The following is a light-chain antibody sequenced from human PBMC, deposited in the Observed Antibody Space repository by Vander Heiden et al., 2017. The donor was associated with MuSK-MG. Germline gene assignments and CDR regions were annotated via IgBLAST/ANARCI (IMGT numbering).Light chain of an antibody. CDR2: AAS. CDR3: QQSYSTPNT. V-gene: IGKV1-39*01. Sequence: DIQMTQSPSSLSASVGDRVTITCRASQIISSYLNWYQQKPGKAPKLLIYAASSLKSGVPSRFSGSGSGTDFTLTISSLQPEDFATYYCQQSYSTPNTFGQGTKLEIK. CDR1: QIISSY. J-gene: IGKJ2*01.